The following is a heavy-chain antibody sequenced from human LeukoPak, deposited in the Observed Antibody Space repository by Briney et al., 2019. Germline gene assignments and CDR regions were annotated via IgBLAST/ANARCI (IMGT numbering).Heavy chain of an antibody. CDR3: ARQAQYYDISTTYYKDYYYHYMDV. CDR1: GGSISTYY. CDR2: IYSSGST. Sequence: PSETLSLTCSVSGGSISTYYWSWIRQFPGKGLEWIGYIYSSGSTKYNPSLSSRVSMSVDMSKNQLSLRLSFVTAADTAVYYCARQAQYYDISTTYYKDYYYHYMDVWGKGTAVTVSS. D-gene: IGHD3-9*01. V-gene: IGHV4-4*09. J-gene: IGHJ6*03.